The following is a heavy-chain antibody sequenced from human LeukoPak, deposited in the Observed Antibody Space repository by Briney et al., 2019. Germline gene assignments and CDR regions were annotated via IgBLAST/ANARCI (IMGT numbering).Heavy chain of an antibody. D-gene: IGHD6-25*01. J-gene: IGHJ4*02. Sequence: GGSLRLSCAASGFTFSSYAMSWVRQAPGQGLEWVSSISSSSSFIHYADSVKGRFIISRDNAKNSLFLQMNSLRAEDTAVYFCVRDIAALVYFDFWGLGTQVTVSS. CDR2: ISSSSSFI. V-gene: IGHV3-21*01. CDR1: GFTFSSYA. CDR3: VRDIAALVYFDF.